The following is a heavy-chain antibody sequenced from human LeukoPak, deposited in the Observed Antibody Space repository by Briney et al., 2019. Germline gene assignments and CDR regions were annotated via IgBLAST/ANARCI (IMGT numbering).Heavy chain of an antibody. CDR2: IDNDGRTT. CDR1: GYSFRDYW. J-gene: IGHJ4*02. Sequence: GGSLRLSCAASGYSFRDYWMHWVRQAPGKGPVWVSRIDNDGRTTDYAVSVKGRFTISRDNVQNTLYLQMDSLRAEDTAVYYCARDVGGAGSYWGQGTLVTVSS. D-gene: IGHD3-10*01. CDR3: ARDVGGAGSY. V-gene: IGHV3-74*01.